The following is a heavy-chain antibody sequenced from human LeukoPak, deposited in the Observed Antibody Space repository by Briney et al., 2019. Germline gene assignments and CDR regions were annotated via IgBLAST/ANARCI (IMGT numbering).Heavy chain of an antibody. Sequence: SETLSLICAVYGGSFSCYYWSWIRQPPGKGLEWIGEINHSGSTNYNPSLKSRVTISVDTSKNQFSLKLSSVTAADTAVYYCARVKSHCSSTSCSQGYYYYYYYYMDVWGKGTTVTVSS. CDR3: ARVKSHCSSTSCSQGYYYYYYYYMDV. CDR2: INHSGST. V-gene: IGHV4-34*01. CDR1: GGSFSCYY. D-gene: IGHD2-2*01. J-gene: IGHJ6*03.